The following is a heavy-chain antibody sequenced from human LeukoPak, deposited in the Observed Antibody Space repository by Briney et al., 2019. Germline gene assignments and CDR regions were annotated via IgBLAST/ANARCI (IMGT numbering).Heavy chain of an antibody. CDR3: ARQAVARPFDL. CDR1: GLIFSDYS. Sequence: GGSLRLSCVASGLIFSDYSMYWVRQAPGKGLEWVSSISSSSAYIFYSDSVKGRFTISRDNAQSSLYLQMNSLRAEDTAVYYCARQAVARPFDLWGQGTMVAVSS. J-gene: IGHJ3*01. CDR2: ISSSSAYI. V-gene: IGHV3-21*06.